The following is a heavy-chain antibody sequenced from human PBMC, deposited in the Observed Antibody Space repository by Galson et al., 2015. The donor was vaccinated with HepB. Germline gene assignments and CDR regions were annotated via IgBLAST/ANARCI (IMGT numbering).Heavy chain of an antibody. Sequence: SVKVSCKASGYTFTSYAMHWVRQAPGQRLEWMGWTNAGNGNTKYSQKFQGRVTITRDTSASTAYMELSSLRSEDTAVYYCARVVVAGGDWFDPWGQGTLVTVSS. CDR2: TNAGNGNT. D-gene: IGHD2-15*01. V-gene: IGHV1-3*01. CDR1: GYTFTSYA. J-gene: IGHJ5*02. CDR3: ARVVVAGGDWFDP.